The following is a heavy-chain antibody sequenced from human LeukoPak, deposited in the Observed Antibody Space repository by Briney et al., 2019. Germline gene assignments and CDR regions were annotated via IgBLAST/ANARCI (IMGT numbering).Heavy chain of an antibody. D-gene: IGHD3-10*01. CDR3: ARIGARTYHFDY. Sequence: SETLSLTCTVSGGSISSSSYYWGWIRQPPGKGLEWIGSIYYSGSTYYNPSLKSRVTISVDTSKNQFSLKLSSVTAADTAVYYCARIGARTYHFDYWGQGTLVTVSS. CDR1: GGSISSSSYY. J-gene: IGHJ4*02. V-gene: IGHV4-39*01. CDR2: IYYSGST.